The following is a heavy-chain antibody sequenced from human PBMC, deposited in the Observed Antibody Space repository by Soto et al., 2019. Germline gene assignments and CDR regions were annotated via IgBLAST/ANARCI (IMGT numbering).Heavy chain of an antibody. J-gene: IGHJ4*02. V-gene: IGHV4-30-2*03. Sequence: PSETLSLTCAVSGDSISSGGFSWSWIRQPPGKGLEWIGYIYHSGTSFYNPSLKSRVTMSVDPSKNQFSLKLISVTAADTAVYYCARHWITMVRGVCHSDYWGQGTLVTVFS. CDR3: ARHWITMVRGVCHSDY. CDR2: IYHSGTS. D-gene: IGHD3-10*01. CDR1: GDSISSGGFS.